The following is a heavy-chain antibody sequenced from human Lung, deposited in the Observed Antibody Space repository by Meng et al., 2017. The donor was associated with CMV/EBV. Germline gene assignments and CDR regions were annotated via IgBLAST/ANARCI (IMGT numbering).Heavy chain of an antibody. J-gene: IGHJ4*02. Sequence: GGSXRLSCAASGFTLSSYWMSWVRQAPGKGLEWVANIKQDGSEKYYEDSVKGRFTISRDNAKNSLYLQMNSLRAEDTAVYYCSRISDMTGTTYYFDYWGQGXLVTVSS. D-gene: IGHD1-20*01. CDR2: IKQDGSEK. CDR3: SRISDMTGTTYYFDY. CDR1: GFTLSSYW. V-gene: IGHV3-7*01.